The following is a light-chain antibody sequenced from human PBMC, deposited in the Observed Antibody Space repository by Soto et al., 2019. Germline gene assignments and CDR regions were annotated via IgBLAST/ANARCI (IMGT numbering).Light chain of an antibody. CDR1: QSVSSY. CDR2: DAS. Sequence: EIVLTQSPATLSLSPGERATLSCRASQSVSSYLAWYQQKPGQAPMLLISDASNRATGIPARFSGSGSGTDFTLTISSLEPEDFAVYYCQQRSNWITFGQGTRLEIK. V-gene: IGKV3-11*01. CDR3: QQRSNWIT. J-gene: IGKJ5*01.